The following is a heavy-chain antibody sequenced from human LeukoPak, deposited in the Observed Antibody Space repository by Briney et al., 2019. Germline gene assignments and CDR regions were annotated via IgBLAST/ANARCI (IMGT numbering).Heavy chain of an antibody. D-gene: IGHD3-3*01. CDR1: GFIFSSYW. CDR2: IKSDGSST. Sequence: PGGSLRLSCAASGFIFSSYWMHWVRQAPGKGLVWVSRIKSDGSSTSYADSVKGRFTISRDNSKNTLYLQMNSLRAEDTAVYYCARGEWLSRYWGQGTLVTVSS. CDR3: ARGEWLSRY. J-gene: IGHJ4*02. V-gene: IGHV3-74*01.